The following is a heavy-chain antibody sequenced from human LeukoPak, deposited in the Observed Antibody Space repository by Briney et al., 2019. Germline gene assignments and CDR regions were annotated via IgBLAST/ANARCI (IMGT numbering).Heavy chain of an antibody. V-gene: IGHV1-2*02. J-gene: IGHJ4*02. CDR1: GYTFTDYY. CDR2: INPNSGGT. Sequence: ASVKVSCKASGYTFTDYYMHWVRQAPGQGLEWMGWINPNSGGTNYAQKFQGRVTMTRDTSISTAYMELSSLRSEDTAVYYCARSRQGEGYWGQGTLVTVSS. CDR3: ARSRQGEGY. D-gene: IGHD3-10*01.